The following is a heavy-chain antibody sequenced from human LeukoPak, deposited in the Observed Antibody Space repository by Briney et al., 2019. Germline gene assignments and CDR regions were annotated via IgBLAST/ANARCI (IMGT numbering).Heavy chain of an antibody. D-gene: IGHD2-2*01. Sequence: GGSLRLSCAASGFTFSSYWMSWVRQAPGKGLEWVANIKQDGSEKYYVDSVKGRFTISRDNAKNSLYLQMNSLRAEDTAVYYCARVGERVPAADLDYWGQGTLDTVSS. CDR2: IKQDGSEK. CDR1: GFTFSSYW. CDR3: ARVGERVPAADLDY. J-gene: IGHJ4*02. V-gene: IGHV3-7*01.